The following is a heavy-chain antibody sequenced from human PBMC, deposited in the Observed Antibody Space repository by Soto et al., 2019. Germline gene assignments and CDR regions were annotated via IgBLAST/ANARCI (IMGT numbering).Heavy chain of an antibody. V-gene: IGHV1-3*01. D-gene: IGHD3-10*01. CDR1: GYTFTSYA. J-gene: IGHJ4*02. CDR3: AAVDDGSSEGMIGGLDY. CDR2: INAGNGNT. Sequence: ASVKVSCKASGYTFTSYAMHWVRQAPGQRLEWMGWINAGNGNTKYSQKFQGRVTITRDTSASTAYMELSSLRSEDTAVYYCAAVDDGSSEGMIGGLDYWGQGTLVTVS.